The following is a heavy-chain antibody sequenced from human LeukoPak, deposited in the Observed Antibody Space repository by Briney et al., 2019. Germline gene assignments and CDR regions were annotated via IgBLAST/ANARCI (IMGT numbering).Heavy chain of an antibody. Sequence: GGSLRLSCAASGFTFSSYGMHWVRQAPGKGLEWVAVISYDGSNKYYADSVKGRFTISRDNSKNTLYLQMNSLRAEDTAVYYCAKDRGSYYVGYHYYFDYWGQGTLVTVSS. D-gene: IGHD1-26*01. CDR2: ISYDGSNK. CDR3: AKDRGSYYVGYHYYFDY. J-gene: IGHJ4*02. V-gene: IGHV3-30*18. CDR1: GFTFSSYG.